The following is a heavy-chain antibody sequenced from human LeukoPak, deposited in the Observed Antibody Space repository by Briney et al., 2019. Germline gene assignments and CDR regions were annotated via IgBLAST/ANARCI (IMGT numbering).Heavy chain of an antibody. CDR1: GFTFSSYT. CDR2: ISSSSSYI. Sequence: GGSLRLSCAASGFTFSSYTMNWVRQAPGKGLEWVSCISSSSSYINYTDSVKGRFTISRDNAKNSLYLLMNSLRAEDTAVYYCARENVYSSSPFDYWGQGTLLTVSS. J-gene: IGHJ4*02. D-gene: IGHD6-6*01. V-gene: IGHV3-21*01. CDR3: ARENVYSSSPFDY.